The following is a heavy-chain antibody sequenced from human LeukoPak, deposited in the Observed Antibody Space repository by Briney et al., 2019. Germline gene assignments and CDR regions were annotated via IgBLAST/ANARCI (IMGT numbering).Heavy chain of an antibody. D-gene: IGHD3-22*01. J-gene: IGHJ4*02. CDR1: GFTFSTHG. CDR2: IGPSGDKT. CDR3: ASGDYYDSSGYYYLLDY. V-gene: IGHV3-23*01. Sequence: GGSLRLSCAGAGFTFSTHGMNWVRQAPGKGLEWVSGIGPSGDKTYYADAVKGRFTISRDNSKNTFYLSMNSLRAEDTATYYCASGDYYDSSGYYYLLDYWGQGTLVTVSS.